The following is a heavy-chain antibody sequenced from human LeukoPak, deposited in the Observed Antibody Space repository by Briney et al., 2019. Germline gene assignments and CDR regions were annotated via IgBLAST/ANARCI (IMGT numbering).Heavy chain of an antibody. CDR3: ARDGIVGATTDDY. D-gene: IGHD1-26*01. V-gene: IGHV1-69*13. CDR2: IIPIFGTA. Sequence: ASVKVSCKASGGTFSSYAISWVRQAPGQGLEWMGGIIPIFGTANYAQKFQGRVTNTADESTSTAYMELSSLRSEDTAVYYCARDGIVGATTDDYWGQGTLVTVSS. CDR1: GGTFSSYA. J-gene: IGHJ4*02.